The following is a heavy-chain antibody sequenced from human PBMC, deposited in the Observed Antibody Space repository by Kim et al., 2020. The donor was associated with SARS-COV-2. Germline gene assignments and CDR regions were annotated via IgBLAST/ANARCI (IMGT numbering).Heavy chain of an antibody. V-gene: IGHV3-48*02. CDR1: GFTFSDYN. Sequence: GGSLRLSCAASGFTFSDYNMNRVRQAPGKGLEWVSYISGSGAITYYADSVKGRFTISRDNAKNSLFLQMNSLRDEDTAVYYCARDRYSSSLLYYFDRWG. D-gene: IGHD6-13*01. J-gene: IGHJ4*01. CDR2: ISGSGAIT. CDR3: ARDRYSSSLLYYFDR.